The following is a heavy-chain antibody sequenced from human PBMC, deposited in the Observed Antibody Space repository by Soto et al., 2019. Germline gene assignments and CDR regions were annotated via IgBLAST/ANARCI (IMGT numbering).Heavy chain of an antibody. V-gene: IGHV5-51*01. CDR1: GYSFTSYW. Sequence: GESLKISCKGSGYSFTSYWIGWVRQMPGKGLEWMGIIYPGDSDTRYSPSFQGQVTISADKSISTAYLQWSSLKASDTAMYYCATQTRYSGYDFDYWGQGTLVTVSS. J-gene: IGHJ4*02. CDR3: ATQTRYSGYDFDY. CDR2: IYPGDSDT. D-gene: IGHD5-12*01.